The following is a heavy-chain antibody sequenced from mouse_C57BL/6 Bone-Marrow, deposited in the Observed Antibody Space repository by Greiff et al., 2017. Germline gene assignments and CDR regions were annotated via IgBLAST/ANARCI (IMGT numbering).Heavy chain of an antibody. CDR2: IYPRSGNT. V-gene: IGHV1-81*01. Sequence: VQLQQSGAELARPGASVKLSCKASGYTFTSYGISWVKQRTGQGLEWIGEIYPRSGNTYYNEKFKGKATLTADKSSSTAYMELRSLTSEDSAVYFCARRGGYYSKWFAYWGQGTLVTVSA. D-gene: IGHD2-5*01. CDR1: GYTFTSYG. J-gene: IGHJ3*01. CDR3: ARRGGYYSKWFAY.